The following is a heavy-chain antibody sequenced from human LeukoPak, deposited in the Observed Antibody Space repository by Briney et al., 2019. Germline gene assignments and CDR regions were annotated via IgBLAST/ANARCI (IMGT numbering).Heavy chain of an antibody. CDR1: GFPFHNYW. V-gene: IGHV3-7*01. CDR2: INQDENEK. Sequence: GGSLRLSCAASGFPFHNYWMTWVRQAPGKGLEWVANINQDENEKYYLDSVKGRFAISRDNAETSLFLQMTSLRVEDTAIYYCARGLYGSGRRSLMAHWGPGTLVAVSS. D-gene: IGHD3-10*01. J-gene: IGHJ4*02. CDR3: ARGLYGSGRRSLMAH.